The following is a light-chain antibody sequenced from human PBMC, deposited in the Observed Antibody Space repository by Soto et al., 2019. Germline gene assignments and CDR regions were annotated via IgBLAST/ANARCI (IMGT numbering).Light chain of an antibody. CDR2: DAS. V-gene: IGKV3-11*01. Sequence: EIVLTQSPATLSLSPGERATISCRASQSVSSYLAWYQQKPGQAPRLLIYDASNGATGIPARFSGSGSGTDFTLTISSLEPEDFAVYYCQQRSNWPLITFGQGTRLEIK. J-gene: IGKJ5*01. CDR3: QQRSNWPLIT. CDR1: QSVSSY.